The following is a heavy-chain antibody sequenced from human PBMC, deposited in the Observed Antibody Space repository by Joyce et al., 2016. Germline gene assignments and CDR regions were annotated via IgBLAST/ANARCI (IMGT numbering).Heavy chain of an antibody. CDR3: ATPAGGAWLDY. V-gene: IGHV1-3*01. CDR1: GYTFTSCV. CDR2: INAGSGYT. D-gene: IGHD2-21*02. Sequence: QVQLVQSGAEMRNPGASVKLSCKTSGYTFTSCVIHWVRQAPGKGFEWMGWINAGSGYTKYSEKLQERVTITGDTSAGTGFMELGSLKAEDTAVYFCATPAGGAWLDYWGQGTLVTVSS. J-gene: IGHJ4*02.